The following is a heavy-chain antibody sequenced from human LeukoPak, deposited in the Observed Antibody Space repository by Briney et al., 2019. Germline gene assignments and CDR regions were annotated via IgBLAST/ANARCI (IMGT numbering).Heavy chain of an antibody. CDR3: ARARMKLRFLEWLSIYFDY. CDR2: ISAYNGNT. V-gene: IGHV1-18*01. CDR1: GYTFTSYG. Sequence: ASVKVSCKASGYTFTSYGISWVRQAPGQGLEWMGWISAYNGNTNYAQKLQGRVTMTTDTSTSTAYMELRSLRSDDTAVYYCARARMKLRFLEWLSIYFDYWGQGTLVTVSS. D-gene: IGHD3-3*01. J-gene: IGHJ4*02.